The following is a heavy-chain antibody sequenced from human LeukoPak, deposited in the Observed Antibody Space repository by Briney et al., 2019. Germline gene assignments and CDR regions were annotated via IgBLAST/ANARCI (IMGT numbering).Heavy chain of an antibody. CDR3: AKDEVYYYDSSGYHDDY. CDR1: GFTFSSYW. Sequence: GGSLRLSCAASGFTFSSYWMHWVRQAPGKGLVWVSRINSDGSSASYADSVKGRFTISRDNAKNTLYLQMNSLRAEDTAVYYCAKDEVYYYDSSGYHDDYWGQGTLVTVSS. V-gene: IGHV3-74*01. D-gene: IGHD3-22*01. J-gene: IGHJ4*02. CDR2: INSDGSSA.